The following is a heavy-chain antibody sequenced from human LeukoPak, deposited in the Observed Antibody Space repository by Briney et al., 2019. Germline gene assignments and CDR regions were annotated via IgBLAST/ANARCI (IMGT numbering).Heavy chain of an antibody. CDR3: AKDQPEAGDY. CDR1: GFIFSSYG. D-gene: IGHD6-19*01. CDR2: IWYDGNNK. V-gene: IGHV3-30*02. Sequence: GGSLRLSCAASGFIFSSYGMYWVRQAPDKGLEWVAVIWYDGNNKYYADSVKGRFTISRDNSKNTLYLQMNSLRAEDTAVYYCAKDQPEAGDYWGQGTLVTVSS. J-gene: IGHJ4*02.